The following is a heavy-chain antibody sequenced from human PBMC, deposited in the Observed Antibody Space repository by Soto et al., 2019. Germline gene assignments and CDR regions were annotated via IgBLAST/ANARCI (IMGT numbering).Heavy chain of an antibody. J-gene: IGHJ4*02. CDR1: GYSFAVYW. CDR2: IDPSDSQT. V-gene: IGHV5-10-1*01. D-gene: IGHD3-22*01. CDR3: ARQIYDSDTGPNFQYYFDS. Sequence: GESVKISCKGSGYSFAVYWITWVRQKPWKGLEWMGRIDPSDSQTYYSPSFRGHVTISVTKSVTTVFLQWSSLRASDTAMYYCARQIYDSDTGPNFQYYFDSWGQGTPVTVSS.